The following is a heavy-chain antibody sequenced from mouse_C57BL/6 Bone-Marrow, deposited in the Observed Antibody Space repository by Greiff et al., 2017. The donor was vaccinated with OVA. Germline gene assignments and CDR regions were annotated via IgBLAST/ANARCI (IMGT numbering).Heavy chain of an antibody. J-gene: IGHJ2*01. CDR3: TRSSYYYGSSYGYFDY. D-gene: IGHD1-1*01. V-gene: IGHV1-5*01. Sequence: VQLKQSGTVLARPGASVKMSCKTSGYTFTSYWMHWVKQRPGQGLEWIGAIYPGNSDTSYNQKFKGKAKLTAVTSASTAYMELSSLTNEDSAVYYCTRSSYYYGSSYGYFDYWGQGTTLTVAS. CDR1: GYTFTSYW. CDR2: IYPGNSDT.